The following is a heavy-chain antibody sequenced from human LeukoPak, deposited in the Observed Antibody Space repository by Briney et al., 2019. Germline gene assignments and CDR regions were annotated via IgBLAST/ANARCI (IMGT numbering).Heavy chain of an antibody. CDR2: IYYSGST. Sequence: PSETLSLTCTVSGGSISSSSYYWGWIRQPPGKGLEWIGSIYYSGSTYYNPSLKSRVTISVDTSKNQFSLKLSSVTAADTAVYYCAQLWFGELWDEEYFQHWGQGTLVTVSS. D-gene: IGHD3-10*01. CDR3: AQLWFGELWDEEYFQH. CDR1: GGSISSSSYY. V-gene: IGHV4-39*07. J-gene: IGHJ1*01.